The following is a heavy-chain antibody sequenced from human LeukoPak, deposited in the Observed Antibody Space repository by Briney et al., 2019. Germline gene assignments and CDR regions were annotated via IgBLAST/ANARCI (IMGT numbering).Heavy chain of an antibody. CDR2: IYYSGST. V-gene: IGHV4-39*01. D-gene: IGHD2-15*01. CDR1: GGSISSSGYY. Sequence: SETLSLTCTVSGGSISSSGYYWGWIRQPPGKGLEWIGSIYYSGSTYYNPSLKSRVTISADTSKNQFSLRLGSVTAADTAVYYCARQEGSSYYWGQGTLVTVSS. CDR3: ARQEGSSYY. J-gene: IGHJ4*02.